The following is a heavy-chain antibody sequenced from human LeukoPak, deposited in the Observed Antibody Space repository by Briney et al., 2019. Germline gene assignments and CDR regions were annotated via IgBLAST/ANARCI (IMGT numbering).Heavy chain of an antibody. CDR3: AKDLRFAYYDILTGPHFDY. Sequence: GCSLRLSCAASGFTFSSYAMSGVRQVPGKGLEWVAAISGSGCSTYYADSVKGRFTISRDNSKNTLYLQMNSLRAEDTAVYYCAKDLRFAYYDILTGPHFDYWGQGTLVTVSS. CDR1: GFTFSSYA. D-gene: IGHD3-9*01. V-gene: IGHV3-23*01. CDR2: ISGSGCST. J-gene: IGHJ4*02.